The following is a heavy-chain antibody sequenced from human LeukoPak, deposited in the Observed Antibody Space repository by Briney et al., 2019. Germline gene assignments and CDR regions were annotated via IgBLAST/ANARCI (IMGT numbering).Heavy chain of an antibody. CDR3: ARSWTASPHHDILTGYYGDAFDI. CDR1: GYTFTGYY. J-gene: IGHJ3*02. Sequence: ASVKVSCKASGYTFTGYYMHWVRQAPGQGLEWMGWINPNSGGTNYAQKFQGRVTMTRDTSISTAYMELSRLRSDDTAVYYCARSWTASPHHDILTGYYGDAFDIWGQGTMVTVSS. CDR2: INPNSGGT. D-gene: IGHD3-9*01. V-gene: IGHV1-2*02.